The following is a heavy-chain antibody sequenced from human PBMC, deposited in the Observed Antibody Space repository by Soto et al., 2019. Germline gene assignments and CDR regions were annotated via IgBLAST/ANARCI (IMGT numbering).Heavy chain of an antibody. CDR1: GGSHSGYY. J-gene: IGHJ4*02. V-gene: IGHV4-34*01. CDR2: IDHSGNS. D-gene: IGHD3-22*01. CDR3: AGGSYYYDSVRGPFAFDY. Sequence: PSETLSLTYVVNGGSHSGYYWNWIRQPPGKGLEWIGEIDHSGNSNYNPSLKSRVTISVDTSKNQFSLKLSSVTAADTAVYYCAGGSYYYDSVRGPFAFDYWGQGTLVTVSS.